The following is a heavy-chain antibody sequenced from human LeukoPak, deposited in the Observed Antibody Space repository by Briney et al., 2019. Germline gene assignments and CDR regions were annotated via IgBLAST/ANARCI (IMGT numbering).Heavy chain of an antibody. D-gene: IGHD2-15*01. CDR1: GGSISSDGYY. CDR2: IYYSGTT. Sequence: PSETLSLTCTVSGGSISSDGYYWTWIRQHPGKGLEWIGYIYYSGTTYYNPSLESRVTPSVDTSKNQFSLRLSSVTAADTAVYYCARYRDSGGRLAFDIWGQGTMATVSS. J-gene: IGHJ3*02. CDR3: ARYRDSGGRLAFDI. V-gene: IGHV4-31*03.